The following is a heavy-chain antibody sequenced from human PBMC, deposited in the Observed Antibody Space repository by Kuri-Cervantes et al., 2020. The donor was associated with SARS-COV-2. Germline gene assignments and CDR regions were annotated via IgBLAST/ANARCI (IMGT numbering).Heavy chain of an antibody. CDR2: IKQDGSEK. CDR3: ARWGVYYFDY. Sequence: GESLKISCAASGFTFSSYWMSWVRQAPGKGLEWVANIKQDGSEKYYVDAVKGRFTISRDNAKNSLYLQTNSLRAEDTAVYYCARWGVYYFDYWGQGALVTVSS. D-gene: IGHD3-16*01. CDR1: GFTFSSYW. V-gene: IGHV3-7*01. J-gene: IGHJ4*02.